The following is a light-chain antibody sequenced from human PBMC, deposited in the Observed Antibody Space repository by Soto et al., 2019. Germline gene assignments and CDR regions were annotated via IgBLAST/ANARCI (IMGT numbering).Light chain of an antibody. CDR2: EVS. CDR1: SSDVGRYNY. CDR3: SSFASASTLYV. J-gene: IGLJ1*01. V-gene: IGLV2-14*01. Sequence: QSALTQPASVSGSPGQSITISCTASSSDVGRYNYVSWYQHHPGKAPKLMIYEVSNRPSGVSNRFSGYKSGHTASLTISGLQAEDEADYHCSSFASASTLYVFGTGTKVTVL.